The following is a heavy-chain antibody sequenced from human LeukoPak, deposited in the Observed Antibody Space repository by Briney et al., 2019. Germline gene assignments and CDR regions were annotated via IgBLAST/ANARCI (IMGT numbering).Heavy chain of an antibody. J-gene: IGHJ4*02. CDR2: ICYSGST. CDR3: ARGWGSSWYYFDY. Sequence: SDTLSLTCTVSGGSISNYYWIWIRQPPGRGREGRVYICYSGSTNYNPSLKSRVTISVDTSKSQFSLKLSSVTAADTAVYYCARGWGSSWYYFDYWGQGTLVTVSS. D-gene: IGHD6-13*01. CDR1: GGSISNYY. V-gene: IGHV4-59*13.